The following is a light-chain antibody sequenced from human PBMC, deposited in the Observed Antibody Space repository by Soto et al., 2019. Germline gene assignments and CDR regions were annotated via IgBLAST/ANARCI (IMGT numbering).Light chain of an antibody. Sequence: DIQMTQSPSTLSASVGDTVTITCRASQSISNWLAWYQQKPAQAPKLLIHKASTLETGVPSRCSGSGSATEFPLTISTLQHDDFATFYCQQYDRFPYTFGQGTKLEIK. V-gene: IGKV1-5*03. J-gene: IGKJ2*01. CDR3: QQYDRFPYT. CDR1: QSISNW. CDR2: KAS.